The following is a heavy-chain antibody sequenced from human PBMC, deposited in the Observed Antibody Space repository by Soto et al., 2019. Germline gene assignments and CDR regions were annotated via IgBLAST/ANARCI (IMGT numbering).Heavy chain of an antibody. Sequence: GGSLRLSCVASGFIFENFGMSWVRQAPGKGLEWISSISGSGFKKYYADSVKGRFTISRDNSKSTVYLELNNLSAEDTAVYHCAKNQGVELVPLATVDWFDPWGQGSVVTVSS. CDR3: AKNQGVELVPLATVDWFDP. V-gene: IGHV3-23*01. J-gene: IGHJ5*02. CDR2: ISGSGFKK. CDR1: GFIFENFG. D-gene: IGHD1-26*01.